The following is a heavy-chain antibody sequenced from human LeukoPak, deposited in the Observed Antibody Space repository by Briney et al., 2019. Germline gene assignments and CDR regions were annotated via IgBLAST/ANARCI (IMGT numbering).Heavy chain of an antibody. CDR1: GGSIRSGDYY. J-gene: IGHJ4*02. V-gene: IGHV4-31*03. CDR3: ARDAPRNYFDY. CDR2: IYYSGST. Sequence: SETLSLTCTVSGGSIRSGDYYWSWIRQHPGKGLEWIGYIYYSGSTYYNPSLKSRVTISVDTSKNQFSLKLSSVTAADTAVYYCARDAPRNYFDYWGQGTLVTVSS.